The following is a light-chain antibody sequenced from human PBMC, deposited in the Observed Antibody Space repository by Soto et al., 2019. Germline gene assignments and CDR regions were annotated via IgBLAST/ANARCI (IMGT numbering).Light chain of an antibody. V-gene: IGLV2-23*01. J-gene: IGLJ3*02. CDR2: DDS. Sequence: QSALTQPASVSGSPGQSITISCTGTSSDVGSYNLVSWYQQHPGKAPKLMIYDDSTRPSGVSNRFSGSKSGNTASLTISGLQAEDEADYYCCSYAGSSTWVFGGGTQLTVL. CDR3: CSYAGSSTWV. CDR1: SSDVGSYNL.